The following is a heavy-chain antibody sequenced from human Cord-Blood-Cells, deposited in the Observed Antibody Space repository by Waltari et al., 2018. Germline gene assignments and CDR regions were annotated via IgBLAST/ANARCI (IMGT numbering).Heavy chain of an antibody. CDR1: GYSISSGYY. CDR3: ARLGSGYYFWFDP. CDR2: IYHSGGT. D-gene: IGHD3-22*01. V-gene: IGHV4-38-2*01. J-gene: IGHJ5*02. Sequence: QVQLQESGPGLVKPSETLSLTCAVSGYSISSGYYWGWIRQPPGKGLEWIGSIYHSGGTYYHPSLKSRVTISVDTSKNQFSLKRSSVTAADTAVYYCARLGSGYYFWFDPWGQGTLVTVSS.